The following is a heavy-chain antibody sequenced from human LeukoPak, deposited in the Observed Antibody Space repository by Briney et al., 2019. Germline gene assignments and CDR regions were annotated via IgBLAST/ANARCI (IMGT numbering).Heavy chain of an antibody. CDR2: ITWDGGNT. Sequence: GGSLRLSCAASGFTFDDYGMHWVRQGPGKGLEWVSLITWDGGNTYYADSVKGRFTISRDNSKNSLYLQMNSLRDEDTALYYCAANTAAQFDYWGQGTLVTVSS. V-gene: IGHV3-43D*03. J-gene: IGHJ4*02. D-gene: IGHD2-15*01. CDR1: GFTFDDYG. CDR3: AANTAAQFDY.